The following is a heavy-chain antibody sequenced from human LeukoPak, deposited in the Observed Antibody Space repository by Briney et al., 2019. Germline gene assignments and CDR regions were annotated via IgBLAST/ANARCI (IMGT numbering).Heavy chain of an antibody. CDR2: IYYSGST. J-gene: IGHJ4*02. Sequence: NASETLSLTCAVYGGSFSGYYWSWIRQPPGKGLEWIGSIYYSGSTYYNPSLKSRVTISVDTSKNQFSLKLSSVTAADTAVYYCARTTGYSSGWYNRGPFDYWGQGTLVTVSS. CDR1: GGSFSGYY. V-gene: IGHV4-34*01. CDR3: ARTTGYSSGWYNRGPFDY. D-gene: IGHD6-19*01.